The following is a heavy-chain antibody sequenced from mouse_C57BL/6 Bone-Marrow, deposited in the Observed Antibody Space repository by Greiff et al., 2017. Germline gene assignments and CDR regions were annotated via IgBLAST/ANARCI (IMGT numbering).Heavy chain of an antibody. D-gene: IGHD1-2*01. V-gene: IGHV3-6*01. CDR2: ISYDGST. J-gene: IGHJ2*01. Sequence: EVQLLESGPGLVKPSQSLSLSCSVTGYSITSGYYWNWIRQLPGNQLEWMGYISYDGSTNYNPSLKNRITITRDTSNNTSFLKLNSVTTEDTATYYCALRSLYGPGYYMDYWGQGTTLTVSS. CDR1: GYSITSGYY. CDR3: ALRSLYGPGYYMDY.